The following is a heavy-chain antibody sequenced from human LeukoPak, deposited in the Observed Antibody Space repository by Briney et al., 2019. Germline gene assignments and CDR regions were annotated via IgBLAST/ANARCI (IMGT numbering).Heavy chain of an antibody. J-gene: IGHJ6*03. CDR2: NYHSGST. Sequence: SETLSLPCTVSGGSISSYYWSWIRQPAGKGLEWLGRNYHSGSTNYNPSLKSRVTMSVDSSKKQFSLRLSSVTAADTAVYYCARVNYGSGSYQHYYYYMDVWGKGTTVTVSS. CDR1: GGSISSYY. V-gene: IGHV4-4*07. CDR3: ARVNYGSGSYQHYYYYMDV. D-gene: IGHD3-10*01.